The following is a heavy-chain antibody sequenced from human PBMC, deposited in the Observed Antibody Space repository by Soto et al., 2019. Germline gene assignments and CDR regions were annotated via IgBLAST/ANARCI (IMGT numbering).Heavy chain of an antibody. CDR1: GFTFSSYS. CDR2: ISSSSSYI. CDR3: ARVVGYDYIWGSYRYTEGDYFDY. D-gene: IGHD3-16*02. Sequence: PGGSLRLSCAASGFTFSSYSMNWVRQAPGKGLEWVSSISSSSSYIYYADSVKGRFTISRDNAKNSLYLQMNSLRAEDTAVYYCARVVGYDYIWGSYRYTEGDYFDYWGQGTLVTVS. J-gene: IGHJ4*02. V-gene: IGHV3-21*01.